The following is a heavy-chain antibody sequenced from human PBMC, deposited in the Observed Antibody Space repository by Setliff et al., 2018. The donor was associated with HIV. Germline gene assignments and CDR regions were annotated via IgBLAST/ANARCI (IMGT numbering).Heavy chain of an antibody. CDR2: IYAGGST. CDR3: ARGRNRNYVVYGMDV. Sequence: GGSLRLSCAASGFTVSSNYMSWVRQAPGKGLGWVSVIYAGGSTYYADSVKGRFTISRDNSKNMLYLQMDSLRAEDTAVYYCARGRNRNYVVYGMDVWGQGTTVTVSS. CDR1: GFTVSSNY. J-gene: IGHJ6*02. V-gene: IGHV3-53*01. D-gene: IGHD1-7*01.